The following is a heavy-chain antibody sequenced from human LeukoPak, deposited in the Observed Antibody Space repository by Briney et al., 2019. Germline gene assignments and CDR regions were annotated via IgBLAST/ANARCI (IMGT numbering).Heavy chain of an antibody. Sequence: SETLSLTCTVSGGSISSYYWSLIRQPPGKGLEWIGYIYYSGSTNYNPSLKSRVTISVDTSKNQFSLKLSSVTAADTAVYYCARTFRRVTTSWFDPWGQGTLVTVSS. V-gene: IGHV4-59*01. CDR3: ARTFRRVTTSWFDP. CDR2: IYYSGST. J-gene: IGHJ5*02. D-gene: IGHD4-4*01. CDR1: GGSISSYY.